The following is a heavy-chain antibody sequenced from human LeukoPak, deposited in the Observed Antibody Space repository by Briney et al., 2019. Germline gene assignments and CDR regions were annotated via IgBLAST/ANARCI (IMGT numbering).Heavy chain of an antibody. J-gene: IGHJ6*03. Sequence: SETLSLTCTVSGGSISSYYWGWIRQPPGKGLEWIGSIYYSGSTYYNPSLKSRVTISVDTSKNQFSLKLSSVTAADTAVYYCASVYGDYRYYYYYYMDVWGKGTTVTISS. CDR2: IYYSGST. D-gene: IGHD4-17*01. CDR1: GGSISSYY. V-gene: IGHV4-39*01. CDR3: ASVYGDYRYYYYYYMDV.